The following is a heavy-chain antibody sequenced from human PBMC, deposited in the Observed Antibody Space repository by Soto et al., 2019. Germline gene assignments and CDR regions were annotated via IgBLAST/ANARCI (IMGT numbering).Heavy chain of an antibody. CDR1: GFTFSNAW. Sequence: EVQLVESGGNFIQPGGSLRLSCVASGFTFSNAWMSWVRQAPGKGLEWVGRIKSKTDGGTTDYAAPVKGRFTISRDESKNTLYLQMNILKTEYTAVYYCTTEAPLAGRHLGIGWNWFDPWGQGTLVTVSS. D-gene: IGHD6-6*01. CDR3: TTEAPLAGRHLGIGWNWFDP. CDR2: IKSKTDGGTT. J-gene: IGHJ5*02. V-gene: IGHV3-15*01.